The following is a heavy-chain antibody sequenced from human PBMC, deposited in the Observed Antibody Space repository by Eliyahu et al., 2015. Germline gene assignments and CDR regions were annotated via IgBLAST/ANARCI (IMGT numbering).Heavy chain of an antibody. CDR3: ARDCSGGSCYSDGLDY. CDR2: IYYSGST. Sequence: QVQLQESGPGLVKPSQTLSLTCTVSGXSXSSGGYYWSWIRQHPGKGLEWIGYIYYSGSTYYNPSLKSRVTISVDTSKNQFSLKLSSVTAADTAVYYCARDCSGGSCYSDGLDYWGQGTLVTVSS. V-gene: IGHV4-31*03. J-gene: IGHJ4*02. D-gene: IGHD2-15*01. CDR1: GXSXSSGGYY.